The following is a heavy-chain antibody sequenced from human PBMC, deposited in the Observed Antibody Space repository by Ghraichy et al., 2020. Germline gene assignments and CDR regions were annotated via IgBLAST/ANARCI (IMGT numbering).Heavy chain of an antibody. D-gene: IGHD6-13*01. V-gene: IGHV3-23*01. J-gene: IGHJ6*02. CDR2: ISGSGGST. Sequence: LSLTCAASGFTFSSYAMSWVRQAPGKGLEWVSAISGSGGSTYYADSVKGRFTISRDNSKNTLYLQMNSLGAEDTAVYYSAGYSSNWYYYYGMDVWGQGTTVTVS. CDR1: GFTFSSYA. CDR3: AGYSSNWYYYYGMDV.